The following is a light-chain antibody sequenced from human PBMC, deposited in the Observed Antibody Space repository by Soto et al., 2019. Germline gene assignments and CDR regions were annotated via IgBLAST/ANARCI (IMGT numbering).Light chain of an antibody. V-gene: IGKV3-15*01. J-gene: IGKJ4*01. CDR3: QPYHSRPAA. CDR1: QGIGDP. CDR2: DTS. Sequence: PREGPTLSCRASQGIGDPLAWYQHKPGQSPRLLIYDTSTRATGVPTRFSGSRSGAEFTLTINSLLSEDFGVSNCQPYHSRPAAVGGGTKVDSK.